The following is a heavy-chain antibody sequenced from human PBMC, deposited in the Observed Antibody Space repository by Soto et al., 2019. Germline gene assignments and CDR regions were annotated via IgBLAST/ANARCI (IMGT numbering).Heavy chain of an antibody. D-gene: IGHD2-8*01. V-gene: IGHV1-3*01. Sequence: GSSVKVSCKASGCTFTSYAMHWVRQAPGQRLEWMGWINAGNGNTKYSQKFQGRVTITRDTSTSTAYMELRSLRSDDTAVYYCARAVSHFYHYYYMDVWGKGTTVTVSS. J-gene: IGHJ6*03. CDR3: ARAVSHFYHYYYMDV. CDR1: GCTFTSYA. CDR2: INAGNGNT.